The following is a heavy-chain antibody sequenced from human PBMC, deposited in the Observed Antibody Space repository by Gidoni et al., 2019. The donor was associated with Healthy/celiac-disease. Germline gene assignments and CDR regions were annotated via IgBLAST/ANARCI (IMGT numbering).Heavy chain of an antibody. CDR3: ARRGYDFWSGYNYYGMDV. Sequence: VQLQQWGAGLLKPSETLSLTCAVYGGSFSGYYWSWIRQPPGKGLEWIGEINHSGSTNYNPSLKSRVTISVDTSKNQFSLKLSSVTAADTAVYYCARRGYDFWSGYNYYGMDVWGQGTTVTVSS. CDR2: INHSGST. V-gene: IGHV4-34*01. D-gene: IGHD3-3*01. CDR1: GGSFSGYY. J-gene: IGHJ6*02.